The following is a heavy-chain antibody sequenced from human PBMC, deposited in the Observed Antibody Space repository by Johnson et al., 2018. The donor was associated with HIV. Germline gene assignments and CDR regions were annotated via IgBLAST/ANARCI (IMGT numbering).Heavy chain of an antibody. CDR1: GFTFSSYG. CDR2: IRYDGSNK. D-gene: IGHD6-13*01. V-gene: IGHV3-30*02. J-gene: IGHJ3*02. Sequence: QVQLVESGGGVVQPGGSLRLSCAASGFTFSSYGMHWVRQAPGKGLEWVAFIRYDGSNKYYADSVKGRFTISRDNSKNTLYLQMNSLRAEATAVYYCAKGSQLAHAFDIWGQGTMVTVSS. CDR3: AKGSQLAHAFDI.